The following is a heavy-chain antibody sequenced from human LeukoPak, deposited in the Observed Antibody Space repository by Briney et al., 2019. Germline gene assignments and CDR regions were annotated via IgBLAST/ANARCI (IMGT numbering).Heavy chain of an antibody. D-gene: IGHD4-11*01. CDR2: IYYSGST. J-gene: IGHJ4*02. V-gene: IGHV4-61*01. Sequence: SETLSLTCTVSGGSVSSGTYYWSWIRQPPGKGLEWIGYIYYSGSTNYNPSLKSRVTISVDTSKNQFSLKLSSVTAADTAVYYCARDRVRGNSNPFFDYWGQGTLVTVSS. CDR1: GGSVSSGTYY. CDR3: ARDRVRGNSNPFFDY.